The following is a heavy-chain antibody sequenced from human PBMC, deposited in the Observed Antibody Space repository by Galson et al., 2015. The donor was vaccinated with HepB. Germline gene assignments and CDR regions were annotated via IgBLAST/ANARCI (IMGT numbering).Heavy chain of an antibody. CDR1: GGSISSSTYF. Sequence: ETLSLTCTVSGGSISSSTYFWGWIRQPPGKGLEWIGSIYYSGSTYYNPSLKSRVTISIDTSKNQFSLKLSSVTAADTAVYYCARRGSGNRLDYWGQGTLVTVSS. J-gene: IGHJ4*02. D-gene: IGHD1-26*01. CDR3: ARRGSGNRLDY. CDR2: IYYSGST. V-gene: IGHV4-39*01.